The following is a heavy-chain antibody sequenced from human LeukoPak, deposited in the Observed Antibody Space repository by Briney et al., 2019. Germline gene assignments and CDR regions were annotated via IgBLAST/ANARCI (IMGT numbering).Heavy chain of an antibody. CDR2: IYYSGST. CDR3: ARDRYGDPIDY. CDR1: GASINSYY. D-gene: IGHD4-17*01. J-gene: IGHJ4*02. Sequence: SETLSLTCTVSGASINSYYWSWIRQPPGKGLEWIGYIYYSGSTNYNPSLKSRVTISVDTSKNQFSLRLSSVTAADTAVYYCARDRYGDPIDYWGQGTLVTVSS. V-gene: IGHV4-59*01.